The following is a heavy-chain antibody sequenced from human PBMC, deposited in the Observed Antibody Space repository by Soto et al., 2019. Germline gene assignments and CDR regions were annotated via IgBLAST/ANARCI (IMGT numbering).Heavy chain of an antibody. D-gene: IGHD3-9*01. CDR1: GFSFSSYT. J-gene: IGHJ5*01. V-gene: IGHV3-30*04. CDR2: TSYDGTNK. CDR3: VGAAMWTGKGFEA. Sequence: QVQLVESGGGVVQPGRSLRLSCAASGFSFSSYTMHWVRQTPGRGLQCVAVTSYDGTNKYYADSVRGRFTISSDNSNSTLYLQMNKLRADDTAVYYCVGAAMWTGKGFEAWGQGTLLTVSS.